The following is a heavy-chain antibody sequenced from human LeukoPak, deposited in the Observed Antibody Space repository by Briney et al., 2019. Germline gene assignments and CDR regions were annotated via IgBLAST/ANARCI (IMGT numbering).Heavy chain of an antibody. CDR1: GGSISNYY. CDR2: INTSGST. CDR3: ARSRGTALITRFDY. V-gene: IGHV4-4*07. Sequence: PSETLSLTCTVSGGSISNYYWSWIRQPAGKGLEWIGRINTSGSTNYNPSLESRVSLSVDTSNNQFSLKLNSVIAADTAVYFCARSRGTALITRFDYWGQGTLVTVSS. J-gene: IGHJ4*02. D-gene: IGHD5-18*01.